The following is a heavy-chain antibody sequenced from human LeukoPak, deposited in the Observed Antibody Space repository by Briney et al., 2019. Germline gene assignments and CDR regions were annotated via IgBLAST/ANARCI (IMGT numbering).Heavy chain of an antibody. CDR2: IIPIFGTA. Sequence: SVKVSCKASGGTFGSYAISWVRQAPGQGLEWMGGIIPIFGTANYAQKFQGRVTITTDESTSTAYMELSSLRSEDTAVYYCARVAVAGRRGYYMDVWGKGTTVTVSS. CDR1: GGTFGSYA. CDR3: ARVAVAGRRGYYMDV. D-gene: IGHD6-19*01. V-gene: IGHV1-69*05. J-gene: IGHJ6*03.